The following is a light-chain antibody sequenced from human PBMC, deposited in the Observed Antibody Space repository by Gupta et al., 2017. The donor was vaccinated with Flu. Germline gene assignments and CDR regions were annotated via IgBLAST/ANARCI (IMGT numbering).Light chain of an antibody. CDR3: NSYNGSSTLV. Sequence: QSALTQPASVSGSPGQSITISCTGTSSDVGGYNYVPWYQQYPGNAPKIIIDDVTNRHSGVSNRCSGSKSGNKASLPTSGLQAEDEADDYCNSYNGSSTLVFGGGTKLTVL. CDR2: DVT. CDR1: SSDVGGYNY. V-gene: IGLV2-14*03. J-gene: IGLJ2*01.